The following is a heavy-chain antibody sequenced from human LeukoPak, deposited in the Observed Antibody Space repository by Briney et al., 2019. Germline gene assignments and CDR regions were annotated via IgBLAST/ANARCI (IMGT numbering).Heavy chain of an antibody. D-gene: IGHD6-19*01. Sequence: GGSLRPSCAASGFTFSSYAMSWVRQTPGQGLEWVSSISGRGGSIYYADSVKGRFTISRDNSKNTLYLQMSSLRGEDTAFYYCAKLVYSSGWRDYWGQGTLVTVSS. J-gene: IGHJ4*02. CDR1: GFTFSSYA. V-gene: IGHV3-23*01. CDR2: ISGRGGSI. CDR3: AKLVYSSGWRDY.